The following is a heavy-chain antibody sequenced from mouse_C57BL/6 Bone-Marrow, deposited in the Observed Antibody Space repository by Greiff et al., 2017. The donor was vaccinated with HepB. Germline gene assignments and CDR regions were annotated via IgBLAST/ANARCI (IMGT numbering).Heavy chain of an antibody. D-gene: IGHD1-1*02. CDR2: IHPNSGST. CDR1: GYTFTSYW. Sequence: VKLMESGAELVKPGASVKLSCKASGYTFTSYWMHWVKQRPGQGLEWIGMIHPNSGSTNYNEKFKSKATLTVDKSSSTAYMQLSSLTSEDSAVYYCARERWYFDYWGQGTTLTVSS. J-gene: IGHJ2*01. V-gene: IGHV1-64*01. CDR3: ARERWYFDY.